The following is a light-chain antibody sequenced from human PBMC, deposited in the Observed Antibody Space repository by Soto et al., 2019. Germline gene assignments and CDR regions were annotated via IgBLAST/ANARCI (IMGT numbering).Light chain of an antibody. CDR3: MQALQTPLT. CDR2: LGS. Sequence: DIVMTQSPLSLPVTPGEPASISCRSSQSLLHSNGYNYVDWYLQKPGQSPQLLIHLGSTRASGVRDRFSGSGSGTEFTLRINRVEAEDVGLYYCMQALQTPLTFGGGTKVEIK. CDR1: QSLLHSNGYNY. V-gene: IGKV2-28*01. J-gene: IGKJ4*01.